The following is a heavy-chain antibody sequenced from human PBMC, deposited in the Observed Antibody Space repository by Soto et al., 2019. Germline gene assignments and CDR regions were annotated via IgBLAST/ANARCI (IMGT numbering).Heavy chain of an antibody. D-gene: IGHD5-18*01. CDR3: ARDAGYGLIDY. CDR1: CYTFTSYG. Sequence: QVQLVQSGAEVKKPGASVKVSCKASCYTFTSYGISWVRQAPGQGLEWMGWINAYNGNTNYAQKLQGRVTMTTDTSTSAAYMELRRLRADDPAVYYCARDAGYGLIDYWGQGTLVTVSS. CDR2: INAYNGNT. J-gene: IGHJ4*02. V-gene: IGHV1-18*01.